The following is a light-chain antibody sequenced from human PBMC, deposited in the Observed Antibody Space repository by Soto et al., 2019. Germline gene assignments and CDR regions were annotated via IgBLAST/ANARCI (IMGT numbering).Light chain of an antibody. CDR1: SSDVGGYHY. V-gene: IGLV2-8*01. J-gene: IGLJ1*01. CDR2: EVS. Sequence: QSVLTQPPAASGSPGQSVTISCTGTSSDVGGYHYVSWYQQLPGKAPKLIIYEVSKRPSGVPDRFSGSKSGNTASLTVSGLQAEDEAHYYCCSYAGSSTYVFGTGTKVTVL. CDR3: CSYAGSSTYV.